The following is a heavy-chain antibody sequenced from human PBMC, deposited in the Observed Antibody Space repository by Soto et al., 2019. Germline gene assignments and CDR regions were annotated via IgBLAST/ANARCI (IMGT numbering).Heavy chain of an antibody. J-gene: IGHJ5*02. Sequence: EVQLVESGGGLVKPGGSLRLSCAASGFTFSSYSMNWVRQAPGKGLEWVSSVSSSSGYIYFADSVKGRYTISRDNAKNSLDLQMNSLRAEDTAVYYCARDWGSGFDPWGQGTLVTVSS. V-gene: IGHV3-21*01. D-gene: IGHD3-16*01. CDR2: VSSSSGYI. CDR3: ARDWGSGFDP. CDR1: GFTFSSYS.